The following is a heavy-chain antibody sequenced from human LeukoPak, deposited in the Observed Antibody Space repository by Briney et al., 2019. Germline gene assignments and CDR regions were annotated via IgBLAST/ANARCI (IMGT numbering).Heavy chain of an antibody. CDR3: ARDRGPMGQQLNGGGYYFDY. CDR2: IKQDGSEK. D-gene: IGHD6-13*01. J-gene: IGHJ4*02. Sequence: PGGSLRLSCAASGFTFSSYAMSWVRQAPGKGLEWVANIKQDGSEKYYVDSVKGRFTISRDNAKNSLYLQMNSLRAEDTAVYYCARDRGPMGQQLNGGGYYFDYWGQGTLVTVSS. CDR1: GFTFSSYA. V-gene: IGHV3-7*01.